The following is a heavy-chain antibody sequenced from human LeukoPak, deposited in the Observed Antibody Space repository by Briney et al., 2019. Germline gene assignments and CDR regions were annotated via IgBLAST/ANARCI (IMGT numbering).Heavy chain of an antibody. J-gene: IGHJ4*02. D-gene: IGHD6-19*01. CDR1: GFTFSSYS. CDR3: AREDGGWLDY. CDR2: ISSSNSYI. V-gene: IGHV3-21*01. Sequence: GGSLRLSCAASGFTFSSYSMNWVRQAPGKGLEWVSSISSSNSYIYYADSVKGRFTISRDNAKNSLYLQMNSLRAEDTAVYYCAREDGGWLDYWGQGTLVTVSS.